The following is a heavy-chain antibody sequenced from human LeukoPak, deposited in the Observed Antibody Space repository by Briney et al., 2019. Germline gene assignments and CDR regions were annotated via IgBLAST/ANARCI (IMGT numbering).Heavy chain of an antibody. CDR1: RFTFSSYS. D-gene: IGHD4-11*01. J-gene: IGHJ6*02. Sequence: PGGSLRLSCAASRFTFSSYSMNWVRQAPGKGLEWVSSISSSSSYIYYADSVKGRFTISRDNAKNSLYLQMNSLRAEDTAVYYCARRNSNYMHGYYYYRMDVWGQGTTVTVSS. CDR3: ARRNSNYMHGYYYYRMDV. V-gene: IGHV3-21*01. CDR2: ISSSSSYI.